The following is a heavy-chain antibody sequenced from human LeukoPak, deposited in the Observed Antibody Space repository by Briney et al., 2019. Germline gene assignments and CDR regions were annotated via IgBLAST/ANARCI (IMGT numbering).Heavy chain of an antibody. J-gene: IGHJ4*02. CDR3: ANSGITFGGYFDY. Sequence: SETLSLICTVSGGSISSSSYYWGWIRQPPGKGLEWIGSIYYSGGTYYNPSLKSRVTISVDTSKNQFSLKLSSVTAADTAVYYCANSGITFGGYFDYWGQGTLVTVSS. D-gene: IGHD3-16*01. CDR2: IYYSGGT. CDR1: GGSISSSSYY. V-gene: IGHV4-39*01.